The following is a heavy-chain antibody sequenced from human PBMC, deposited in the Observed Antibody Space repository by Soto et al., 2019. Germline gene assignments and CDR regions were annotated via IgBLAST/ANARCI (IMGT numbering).Heavy chain of an antibody. J-gene: IGHJ4*02. CDR2: THNSGRT. Sequence: SETLSLTCTVSGGSISGYYLSWVRQPPGKGLEWIGETHNSGRTNYNPSLKSRVTISVDKSKNHFSLKLSSVTAADTAVYYCARSEATVLDYWGQGTLVTVSS. CDR1: GGSISGYY. D-gene: IGHD4-17*01. CDR3: ARSEATVLDY. V-gene: IGHV4-34*01.